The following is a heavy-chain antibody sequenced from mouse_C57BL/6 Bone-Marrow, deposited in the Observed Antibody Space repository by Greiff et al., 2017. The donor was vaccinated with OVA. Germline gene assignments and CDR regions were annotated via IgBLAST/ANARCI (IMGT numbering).Heavy chain of an antibody. CDR2: INPNNGGT. J-gene: IGHJ1*03. D-gene: IGHD1-1*01. Sequence: EVKLMGSGPELVKPGASVKIPCKASGYTFTDYNMDWVKQSHGKSLEWIGDINPNNGGTIYNQKFKGKATLTVDKSSSTAYMELRSLTSEDTAVYYCARRLRWYFDVWGTGTTVTVSS. V-gene: IGHV1-18*01. CDR3: ARRLRWYFDV. CDR1: GYTFTDYN.